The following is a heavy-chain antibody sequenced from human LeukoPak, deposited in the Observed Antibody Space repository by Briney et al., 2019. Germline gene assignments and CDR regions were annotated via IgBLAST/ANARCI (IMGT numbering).Heavy chain of an antibody. V-gene: IGHV3-23*01. CDR3: AKLVDSASMI. CDR2: ISGSGAGT. CDR1: GFTFSNYA. J-gene: IGHJ4*02. Sequence: PGGSLRLSCAASGFTFSNYAMIWVRQAPGKGLEWVSAISGSGAGTYYADSVKGRFTISSDNSRNTLYLQMNSLRPEDTAVYFCAKLVDSASMIWGRGTLVTVSS. D-gene: IGHD1-26*01.